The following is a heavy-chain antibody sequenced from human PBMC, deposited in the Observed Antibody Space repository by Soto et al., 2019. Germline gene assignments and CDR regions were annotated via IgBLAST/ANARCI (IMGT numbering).Heavy chain of an antibody. D-gene: IGHD4-17*01. CDR2: IYSGGST. CDR3: ARDSRPYGAPYYYYGMDV. V-gene: IGHV3-53*01. CDR1: GFTVSSNY. Sequence: EVQLVEFGGGLIQPGGSLRLSCAASGFTVSSNYMSWVRQAPGKGLEWVSVIYSGGSTYYADSVKGRFTISRDNSKNTLYLQMNSLRAEDTAVYYCARDSRPYGAPYYYYGMDVWGQGTTVTVSS. J-gene: IGHJ6*02.